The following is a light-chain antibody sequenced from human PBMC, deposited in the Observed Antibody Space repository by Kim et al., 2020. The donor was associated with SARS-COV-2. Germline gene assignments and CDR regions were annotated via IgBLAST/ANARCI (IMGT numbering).Light chain of an antibody. CDR1: SSNIGSNY. Sequence: ELTQPPSASGTPGQRVSISCSGSSSNIGSNYVYWYQQLPGTAPKLVIYRNNQRPSGVPDRFSGSTSGTSASLAISGLRSEDEADYYCATWDDSLSGWLFGGGTQLTVL. CDR2: RNN. V-gene: IGLV1-47*01. J-gene: IGLJ3*02. CDR3: ATWDDSLSGWL.